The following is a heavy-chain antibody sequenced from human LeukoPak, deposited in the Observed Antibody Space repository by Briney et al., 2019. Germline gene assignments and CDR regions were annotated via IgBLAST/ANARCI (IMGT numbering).Heavy chain of an antibody. CDR3: ARAQTAYGGNSPPDY. CDR1: GYTFTGYY. V-gene: IGHV1-2*02. Sequence: GASVKVSCKASGYTFTGYYMHWVRQAPGQGLEWRGWINPNSGGTNYAQKFQGRVTMTRDTSISTAYMELSRLRSDDTAVYYCARAQTAYGGNSPPDYWGQGTLVTVSS. D-gene: IGHD4-23*01. J-gene: IGHJ4*02. CDR2: INPNSGGT.